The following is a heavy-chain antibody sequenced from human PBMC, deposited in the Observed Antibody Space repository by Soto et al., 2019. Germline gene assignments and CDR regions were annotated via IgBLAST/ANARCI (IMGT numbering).Heavy chain of an antibody. V-gene: IGHV4-30-2*01. CDR2: ISHSGST. D-gene: IGHD6-19*01. Sequence: QLQLQESGSGLVKPSQTLSLTCAVSGGSISSGGYSWSWIRQPPGEGLEWIGYISHSGSTYYSPSLQSRVTISVDRSKSQFSLTLSSVTAADTAVYYCARGGLLPHYWGQGTLVTVSS. J-gene: IGHJ4*02. CDR1: GGSISSGGYS. CDR3: ARGGLLPHY.